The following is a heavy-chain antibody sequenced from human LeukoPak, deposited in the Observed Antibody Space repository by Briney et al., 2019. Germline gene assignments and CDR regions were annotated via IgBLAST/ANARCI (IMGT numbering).Heavy chain of an antibody. V-gene: IGHV1-69*05. D-gene: IGHD3-10*01. CDR3: AREMAVPIVVPDSFDI. Sequence: GASVKVSCKASGGTFSSYAISWVRQAPGQGLEWMGRIIPIFGTANYAQKFQGRVTITTDESTSTAYMELSSLRSEDTAVYYCAREMAVPIVVPDSFDIWGQGTTVTVSS. CDR1: GGTFSSYA. CDR2: IIPIFGTA. J-gene: IGHJ3*02.